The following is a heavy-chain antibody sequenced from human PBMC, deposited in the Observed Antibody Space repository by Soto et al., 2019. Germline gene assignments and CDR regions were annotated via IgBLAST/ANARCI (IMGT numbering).Heavy chain of an antibody. D-gene: IGHD2-21*02. CDR2: ISGSGGST. Sequence: GGSLRLSCAASGFTFSSYAMSWVRQAPGKGLEWVSAISGSGGSTYYADSVKGRFTISRDNSKNTLYLQMNSLRAEDTAVYYCAKRVVVTAIPKSGGMDVWGQGTTVTVSS. V-gene: IGHV3-23*01. CDR1: GFTFSSYA. J-gene: IGHJ6*02. CDR3: AKRVVVTAIPKSGGMDV.